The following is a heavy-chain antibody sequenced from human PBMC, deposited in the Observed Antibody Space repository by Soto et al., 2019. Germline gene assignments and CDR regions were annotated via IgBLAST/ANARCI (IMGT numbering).Heavy chain of an antibody. CDR2: ISNSTI. CDR3: AREGDSSGWYNWFDP. CDR1: GFTFISYS. J-gene: IGHJ5*02. Sequence: AGGSLRLSCAASGFTFISYSMNWVLQAPWKGLEWVSYISNSTIYYADSVKGRFTISRDNAKNSLYLQMNSLRAEDTAVYYCAREGDSSGWYNWFDPWGQGTLVTVSS. V-gene: IGHV3-48*01. D-gene: IGHD3-22*01.